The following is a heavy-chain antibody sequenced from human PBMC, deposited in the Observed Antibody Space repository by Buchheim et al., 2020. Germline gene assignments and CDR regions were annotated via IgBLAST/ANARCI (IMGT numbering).Heavy chain of an antibody. CDR3: AKSAYCGGDCYSIYYYYGMDV. CDR1: GFTVSSNY. D-gene: IGHD2-21*01. V-gene: IGHV3-23*04. J-gene: IGHJ6*02. CDR2: ISGSGGST. Sequence: EVQLVESGGGLVQPGGSLRLSCAASGFTVSSNYMSWVRQAPGKGLEWVSAISGSGGSTYYADSVKGRFTISRDNSKNTLYLQMNSLRAEDTAVYYCAKSAYCGGDCYSIYYYYGMDVWGQGTT.